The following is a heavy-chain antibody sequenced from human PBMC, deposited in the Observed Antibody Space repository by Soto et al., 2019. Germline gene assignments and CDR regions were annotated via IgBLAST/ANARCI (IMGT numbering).Heavy chain of an antibody. V-gene: IGHV3-74*01. D-gene: IGHD6-13*01. CDR3: ARAYLAAAGTSGLWDYYYSAMDV. Sequence: GGSLRLSCAASGFTFSSYWMHWVRQAPGKGLVWVSRINSDGSSTSYADSVKGRFTISRDNAKNTLYLQMNSLRAEDTAVYYCARAYLAAAGTSGLWDYYYSAMDVWGQGTTVTVSS. CDR2: INSDGSST. J-gene: IGHJ6*02. CDR1: GFTFSSYW.